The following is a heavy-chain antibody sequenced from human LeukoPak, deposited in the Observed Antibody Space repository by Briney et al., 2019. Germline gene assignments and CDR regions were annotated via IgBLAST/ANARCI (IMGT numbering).Heavy chain of an antibody. CDR1: GGSINSYY. CDR2: IYYSGST. J-gene: IGHJ4*02. D-gene: IGHD2-2*01. CDR3: ARRGVDYYFDY. V-gene: IGHV4-59*08. Sequence: SETLSLNCTVYGGSINSYYWSWIRQPPGKGLEWIGYIYYSGSTNYNPSLKSRVTISVDTSKNQFSLKLSSVTAADAAVYYCARRGVDYYFDYWGQGTLVTVSS.